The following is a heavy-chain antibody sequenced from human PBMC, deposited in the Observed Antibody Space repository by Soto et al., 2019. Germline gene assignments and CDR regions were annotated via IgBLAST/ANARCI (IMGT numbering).Heavy chain of an antibody. J-gene: IGHJ6*03. Sequence: QVQLQESGPGLVKPSETLSLTCTVSGGSISSYYWSWIRQPPGKGLEWIGYIYYSGSTNYNPSLKSRVTISVDTSKNQFSLKLSSVTAADTAVYYCASSPGYSSSWYRGDYYYYMDVWGKGTTVTVSS. D-gene: IGHD6-13*01. CDR2: IYYSGST. V-gene: IGHV4-59*01. CDR1: GGSISSYY. CDR3: ASSPGYSSSWYRGDYYYYMDV.